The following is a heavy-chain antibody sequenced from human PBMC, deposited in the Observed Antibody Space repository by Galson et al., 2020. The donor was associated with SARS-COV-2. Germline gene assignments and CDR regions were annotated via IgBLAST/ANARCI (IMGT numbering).Heavy chain of an antibody. CDR1: GYTFTSYG. CDR2: ISAYTGNT. J-gene: IGHJ4*02. CDR3: ARGVGYYYDSSGYYYEFDY. V-gene: IGHV1-18*01. Sequence: ASVKVSCKASGYTFTSYGISWVRQDPAHGLEWMGWISAYTGNTNYAQQLQGRDTMTTDTSTSTAYMELRSLRSDDTAVYYCARGVGYYYDSSGYYYEFDYWGQGTLVTVSS. D-gene: IGHD3-22*01.